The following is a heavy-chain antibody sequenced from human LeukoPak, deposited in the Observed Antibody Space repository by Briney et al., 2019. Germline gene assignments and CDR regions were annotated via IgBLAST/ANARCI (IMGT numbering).Heavy chain of an antibody. CDR1: GGSIGNYY. V-gene: IGHV4-4*07. D-gene: IGHD2-2*03. J-gene: IGHJ4*02. CDR2: THTSGST. Sequence: PSETLSLTCTVSGGSIGNYYWSWIRQPAGKGLEWIGRTHTSGSTNYNPSLKSRVTMSVDTSKNQFSLKLTSVTAADTAVYDCARGRWKTGMDSPYYFDYWGQGTLVTVSS. CDR3: ARGRWKTGMDSPYYFDY.